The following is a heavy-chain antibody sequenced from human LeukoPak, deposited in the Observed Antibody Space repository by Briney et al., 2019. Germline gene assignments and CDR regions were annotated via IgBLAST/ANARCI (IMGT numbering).Heavy chain of an antibody. J-gene: IGHJ4*02. CDR3: AKSLIAAAFDY. CDR1: GFTFSSYG. V-gene: IGHV3-30*18. CDR2: ISYDGSNK. D-gene: IGHD6-13*01. Sequence: GGSLRLSCAASGFTFSSYGMHWVRQAPGKGLEWVAVISYDGSNKYYADSVKGRFTISRDNSKNTLYLQMNSLRAEDTAVYYYAKSLIAAAFDYWGQGTLVTVSS.